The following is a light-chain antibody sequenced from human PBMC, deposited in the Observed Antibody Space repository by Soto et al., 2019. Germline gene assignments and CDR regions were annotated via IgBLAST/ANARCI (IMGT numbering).Light chain of an antibody. CDR1: SGSVSASYY. J-gene: IGLJ1*01. CDR2: TTN. CDR3: GAWDESLNGYV. Sequence: QTVVTQEPSFSVSPGGTVTLTCGLSSGSVSASYYPSWYQQTPGQAPRTLIYTTNTRSSGVPDRFSGSILGNKAALTITGAQADDESDYYCGAWDESLNGYVFGTGTKLTVL. V-gene: IGLV8-61*01.